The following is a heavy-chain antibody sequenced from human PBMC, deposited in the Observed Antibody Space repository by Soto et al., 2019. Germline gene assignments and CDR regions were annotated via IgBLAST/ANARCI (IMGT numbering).Heavy chain of an antibody. CDR2: IYSGGST. D-gene: IGHD3-3*01. CDR3: ARAVTIFGVASGPDY. Sequence: TGGSLRLSCAASGFTVSSNYMSWVRQAPGKGLEWVSVIYSGGSTYYADSVKGRFTISRDNSKNTLYLQMNSLRAEDTAVYYCARAVTIFGVASGPDYWGQGTLVTVSS. V-gene: IGHV3-66*01. CDR1: GFTVSSNY. J-gene: IGHJ4*02.